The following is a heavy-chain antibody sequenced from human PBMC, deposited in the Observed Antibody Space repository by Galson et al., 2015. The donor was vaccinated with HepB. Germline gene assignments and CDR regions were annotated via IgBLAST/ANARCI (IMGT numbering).Heavy chain of an antibody. CDR1: GFSFSNYA. CDR2: ISYDGSFK. J-gene: IGHJ5*02. D-gene: IGHD3-22*01. V-gene: IGHV3-30*18. Sequence: SLRLSCASSGFSFSNYAIHWVRQAPGKGLEWMAVISYDGSFKYYSDSVKGRFTVSRDPSRSILYLQMNSLRVDDTAVYYCAKGGPGQSTMMINRSLGFDPWGQGTLVMVSS. CDR3: AKGGPGQSTMMINRSLGFDP.